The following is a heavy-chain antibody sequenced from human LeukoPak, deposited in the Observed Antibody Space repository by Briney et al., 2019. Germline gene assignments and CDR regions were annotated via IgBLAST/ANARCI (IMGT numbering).Heavy chain of an antibody. V-gene: IGHV1-18*01. J-gene: IGHJ5*02. D-gene: IGHD3-22*01. CDR1: GYTFTIYG. CDR3: ARSNYYDSSGYYVDGKFDP. CDR2: ISAYNGNT. Sequence: ASVKVSCKASGYTFTIYGISWVRQAPGQGLEWMGWISAYNGNTSYAQKLQGRVTITRDTSASTAYMELSSLRSEDTAVYYCARSNYYDSSGYYVDGKFDPWGQGTLVTVSS.